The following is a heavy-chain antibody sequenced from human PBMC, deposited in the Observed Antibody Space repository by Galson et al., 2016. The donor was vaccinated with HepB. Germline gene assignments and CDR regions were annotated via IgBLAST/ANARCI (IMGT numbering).Heavy chain of an antibody. D-gene: IGHD3-9*01. V-gene: IGHV3-23*01. CDR1: GFTFTMYT. CDR3: VNPVPSDSNILNGYLFH. CDR2: ITSTGGST. Sequence: SLRLSCAASGFTFTMYTMNWVRHAPGKGLEWVSAITSTGGSTYCADSVKGRFSISRDNSKNTLYLQMNSLRAEDTAIYHCVNPVPSDSNILNGYLFHWGQGTLVTVSS. J-gene: IGHJ4*02.